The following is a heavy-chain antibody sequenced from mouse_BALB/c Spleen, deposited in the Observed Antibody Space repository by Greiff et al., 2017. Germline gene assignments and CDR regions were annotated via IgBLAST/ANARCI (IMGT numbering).Heavy chain of an antibody. V-gene: IGHV2-6-7*01. Sequence: VQVVESGPGLVAPSQSLSITCTVSGFSLTGYGVNWVRQPPGKGLEWLGMIWGDGSTDYNSALKSRLSISKDNSKSQVFLKMNSLQTDDTARYYCARESWYGPYYAMDYWGQGTSVTVSS. J-gene: IGHJ4*01. CDR1: GFSLTGYG. CDR3: ARESWYGPYYAMDY. CDR2: IWGDGST. D-gene: IGHD2-14*01.